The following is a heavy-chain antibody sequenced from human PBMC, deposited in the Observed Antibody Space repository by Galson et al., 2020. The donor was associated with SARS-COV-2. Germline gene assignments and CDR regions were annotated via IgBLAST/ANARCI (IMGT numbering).Heavy chain of an antibody. V-gene: IGHV3-30*18. J-gene: IGHJ2*01. CDR2: ISYDGSNK. D-gene: IGHD4-17*01. CDR3: AKDRYGDYGWYFDL. CDR1: GFTFSRYG. Sequence: GGSLRLSCAASGFTFSRYGMHWVRQAAGKGLEWVAVISYDGSNKYYADSVKGRFTISRDNSKNTLYLQMNSLRAEDTAVYYCAKDRYGDYGWYFDLWGRGTLVTVSS.